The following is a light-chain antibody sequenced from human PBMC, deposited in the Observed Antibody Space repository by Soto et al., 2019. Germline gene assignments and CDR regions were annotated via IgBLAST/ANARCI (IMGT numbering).Light chain of an antibody. J-gene: IGKJ1*01. CDR3: QQCHRYLT. Sequence: GDRVAINCRASQGISTWLAWYQQKPGKAPKLLIYDASSLERGVPSRFSGSASGTEFTLTISSLQPDDIAAYYCQQCHRYLTFGQGTKVDIK. CDR2: DAS. V-gene: IGKV1-5*01. CDR1: QGISTW.